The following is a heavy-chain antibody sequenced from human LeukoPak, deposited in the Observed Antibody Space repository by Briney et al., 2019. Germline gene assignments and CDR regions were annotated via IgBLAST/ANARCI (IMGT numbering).Heavy chain of an antibody. J-gene: IGHJ4*02. CDR3: ARVNTKLEPYAINPTNDY. V-gene: IGHV4-39*07. Sequence: SETLSLTCTVSGGSISSSSYYWGWIRQPPGKGLEWIGSIYYSGSTYYNPSLKGRVTISVDTSKNQFSLKLSSVTAADTAVYYCARVNTKLEPYAINPTNDYWGQGTLVTVSS. CDR2: IYYSGST. D-gene: IGHD1-1*01. CDR1: GGSISSSSYY.